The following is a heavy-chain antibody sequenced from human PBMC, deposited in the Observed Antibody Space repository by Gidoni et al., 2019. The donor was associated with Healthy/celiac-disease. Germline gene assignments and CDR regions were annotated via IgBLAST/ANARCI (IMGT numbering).Heavy chain of an antibody. V-gene: IGHV1-8*01. D-gene: IGHD1-26*01. J-gene: IGHJ4*02. CDR1: GYTFTRYD. Sequence: QVQLVQSGAEVKKPGASVKVSCKASGYTFTRYDINWVRQATGQGLEWMGWMNPNSGNTGYAQKFQGRVTMTRDTSVSTAYMELSSLRSEDTAVYYCACLVEGDTSPWNWGQGTLVTVSS. CDR2: MNPNSGNT. CDR3: ACLVEGDTSPWN.